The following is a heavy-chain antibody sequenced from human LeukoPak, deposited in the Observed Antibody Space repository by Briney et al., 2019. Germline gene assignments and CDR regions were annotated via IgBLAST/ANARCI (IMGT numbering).Heavy chain of an antibody. D-gene: IGHD2-15*01. CDR3: ARRGYCSGGSCYPSYFDS. J-gene: IGHJ4*02. CDR1: GGSFSGYY. CDR2: INHSGST. Sequence: SETLSLTCAVYGGSFSGYYWTWIRQPPGKGPHWIGEINHSGSTNYNPSLKSRVTISVDTSKNQFSLKLTSVTAADTAVYYCARRGYCSGGSCYPSYFDSWGQGTLVTVSS. V-gene: IGHV4-34*01.